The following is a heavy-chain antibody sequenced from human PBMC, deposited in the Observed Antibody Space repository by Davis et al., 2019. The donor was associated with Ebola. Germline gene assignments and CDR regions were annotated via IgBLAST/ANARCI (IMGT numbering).Heavy chain of an antibody. CDR1: GGSMSSYY. V-gene: IGHV4-59*01. CDR3: AARRFYGDSPRYYGMDV. D-gene: IGHD4/OR15-4a*01. Sequence: MPSETLSLTCTVSGGSMSSYYWSWIRQPPGKGLEWIGYIYYSGRTNYNPSLKIRVTISVDTSKNQFSLKLTSVTAADRAVYYCAARRFYGDSPRYYGMDVWGKGTTVTVSS. CDR2: IYYSGRT. J-gene: IGHJ6*04.